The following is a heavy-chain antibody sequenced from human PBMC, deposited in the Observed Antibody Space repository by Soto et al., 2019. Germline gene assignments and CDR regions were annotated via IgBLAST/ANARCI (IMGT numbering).Heavy chain of an antibody. J-gene: IGHJ6*02. CDR2: IVVGSGNT. Sequence: SVKVSCKASGFTFTSSAVHWVRQARGQRLEWIGWIVVGSGNTNYEQKFQERVTITRDMSTSTAYMELSSLRSEDTAVYYCAATGVVIAATGLFYYGMDVWGQGTTVTVAS. CDR1: GFTFTSSA. CDR3: AATGVVIAATGLFYYGMDV. V-gene: IGHV1-58*01. D-gene: IGHD2-15*01.